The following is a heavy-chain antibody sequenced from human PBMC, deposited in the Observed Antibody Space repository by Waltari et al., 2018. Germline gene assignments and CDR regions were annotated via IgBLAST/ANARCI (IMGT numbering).Heavy chain of an antibody. Sequence: EVQLLDSGGGLVQPGGSLRLSCAASGFTFTTYAMTWVRQAPGKGLEWVSGSSASGDRTHYADSVKGRFSISRDNSKNTLYLQMNSLGVEDTALYYCAKSRRNGYNDYFDYWGQGTLVTVSS. J-gene: IGHJ4*02. D-gene: IGHD5-12*01. V-gene: IGHV3-23*01. CDR2: SSASGDRT. CDR1: GFTFTTYA. CDR3: AKSRRNGYNDYFDY.